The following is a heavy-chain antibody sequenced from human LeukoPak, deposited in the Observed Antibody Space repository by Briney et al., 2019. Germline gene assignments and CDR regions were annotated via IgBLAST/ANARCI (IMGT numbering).Heavy chain of an antibody. CDR3: AKYILTYYYGSSSYYFVS. D-gene: IGHD3-10*01. Sequence: GGSLRLPCAASGFTFNNHAMTWVRQAPEKGLEWVSVITGSGDGRYYAVSVKCRFTISRDHSKNTLHLQMTSLRAEDTALYYCAKYILTYYYGSSSYYFVSWGEGTLVTVSS. J-gene: IGHJ4*02. CDR2: ITGSGDGR. CDR1: GFTFNNHA. V-gene: IGHV3-23*01.